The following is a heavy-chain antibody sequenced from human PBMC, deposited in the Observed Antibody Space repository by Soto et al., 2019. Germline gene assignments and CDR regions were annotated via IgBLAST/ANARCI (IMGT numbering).Heavy chain of an antibody. V-gene: IGHV2-26*01. J-gene: IGHJ4*02. CDR3: ARILLDDYDSSWYSDY. D-gene: IGHD3-22*01. CDR1: GFSLSNARMG. Sequence: SGPTLVNPTETLTLTCTVSGFSLSNARMGVSWIRQPPGKALEWLAHIFSNDEKSYSTSLKSRLTISKDTSKSQVVLTMTNMDPVDTATYYCARILLDDYDSSWYSDYWGQGTLVTVSS. CDR2: IFSNDEK.